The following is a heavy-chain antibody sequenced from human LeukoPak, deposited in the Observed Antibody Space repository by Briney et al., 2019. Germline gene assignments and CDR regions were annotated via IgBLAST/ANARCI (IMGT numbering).Heavy chain of an antibody. D-gene: IGHD3-16*01. CDR3: TTRACHAGGCSSSFYYYYGLHF. V-gene: IGHV1-69*13. Sequence: SVKVSCKASGNSISNCAVSWVRQAPGQGFEWMGGIIPIFGTADYAQKFQGRVTITADQSTSTTYMALSSLKSEDTATYYCTTRACHAGGCSSSFYYYYGLHFWGQGTTVSVSS. CDR1: GNSISNCA. J-gene: IGHJ6*02. CDR2: IIPIFGTA.